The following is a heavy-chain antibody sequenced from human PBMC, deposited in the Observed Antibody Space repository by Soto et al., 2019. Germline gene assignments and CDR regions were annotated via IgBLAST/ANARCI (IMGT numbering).Heavy chain of an antibody. J-gene: IGHJ4*03. D-gene: IGHD2-15*01. CDR2: IVVGSGNT. CDR3: AAIIDCSGGSCSIPYYFDY. CDR1: GFTFSSSA. Sequence: EASVTVSCTSSGFTFSSSAVQWVRQARGQRLEWIGWIVVGSGNTNYAQKFQERVTITRDMSTSTAYMELSSLRSEDTAVYYCAAIIDCSGGSCSIPYYFDYWGQGTTVTVSS. V-gene: IGHV1-58*01.